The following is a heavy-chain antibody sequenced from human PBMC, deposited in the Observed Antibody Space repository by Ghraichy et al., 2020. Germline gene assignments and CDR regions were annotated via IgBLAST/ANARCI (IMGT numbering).Heavy chain of an antibody. CDR3: ARDERSFSFHAFDF. J-gene: IGHJ3*01. Sequence: GGSLRLSCAASGFTLSNYGMTWVRQAPGKGLEWVSTISGSGGTRYYADSVKGRFTISRDNSENTLYLQINSLRAEDTAVYYCARDERSFSFHAFDFWGQGTLVTVSS. CDR1: GFTLSNYG. CDR2: ISGSGGTR. D-gene: IGHD2/OR15-2a*01. V-gene: IGHV3-23*01.